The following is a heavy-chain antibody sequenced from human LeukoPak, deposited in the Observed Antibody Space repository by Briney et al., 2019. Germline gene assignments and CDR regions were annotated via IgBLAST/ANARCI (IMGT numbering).Heavy chain of an antibody. J-gene: IGHJ4*02. V-gene: IGHV4-30-2*01. Sequence: SETLSLTCAVSGGSISSGGYSWSWIRQPPGKGLEWIGYIYHSGSTYYNPSLKSRVTISVDRSKNQFSLKLSSVTAADTAVYYCARAPGIGVSDYWGQGTLVTVSS. D-gene: IGHD6-13*01. CDR2: IYHSGST. CDR1: GGSISSGGYS. CDR3: ARAPGIGVSDY.